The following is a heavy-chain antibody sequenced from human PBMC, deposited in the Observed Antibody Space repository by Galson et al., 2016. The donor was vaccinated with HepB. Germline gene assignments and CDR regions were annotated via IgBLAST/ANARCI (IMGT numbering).Heavy chain of an antibody. J-gene: IGHJ4*02. Sequence: ETLSLTCSVSGDSINTYYWSWIRQSPGKGLEWIGYIYYRGSTNYNPSLSSRVTISVDTSKNQFSLKLGSVTAADTAVYYCARDRTDCAGGICYSYFDYWGQGTRVTVSS. CDR1: GDSINTYY. CDR2: IYYRGST. V-gene: IGHV4-59*01. D-gene: IGHD2-8*02. CDR3: ARDRTDCAGGICYSYFDY.